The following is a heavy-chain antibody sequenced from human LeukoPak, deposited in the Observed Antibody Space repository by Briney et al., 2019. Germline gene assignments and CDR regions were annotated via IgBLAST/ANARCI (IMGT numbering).Heavy chain of an antibody. CDR3: AKDGGSTLPYYFDW. Sequence: GGSLRLSCAESGFMFEHYAMNWVRQAPGRGLEWVSVITGIGGGTYYAESVEGRFTVSRDNSKNTVYLQMNSLRADDTAAYYCAKDGGSTLPYYFDWWGQGTLVTVAS. J-gene: IGHJ4*02. D-gene: IGHD3-10*01. V-gene: IGHV3-23*01. CDR2: ITGIGGGT. CDR1: GFMFEHYA.